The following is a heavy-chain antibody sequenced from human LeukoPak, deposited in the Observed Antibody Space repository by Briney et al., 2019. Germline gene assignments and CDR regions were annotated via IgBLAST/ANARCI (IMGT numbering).Heavy chain of an antibody. V-gene: IGHV3-30*02. Sequence: GGSLRLSCVASGFTLSCCGMHWVRQAPGEGLEWVAFIRYDGSNEYYADSVKGRFTISRDNSKNTLYLQMNSLRAEDTAVYYCAKFPIVVVPAATRPDAFDIWGQGTMVTVSS. CDR3: AKFPIVVVPAATRPDAFDI. J-gene: IGHJ3*02. CDR1: GFTLSCCG. CDR2: IRYDGSNE. D-gene: IGHD2-2*01.